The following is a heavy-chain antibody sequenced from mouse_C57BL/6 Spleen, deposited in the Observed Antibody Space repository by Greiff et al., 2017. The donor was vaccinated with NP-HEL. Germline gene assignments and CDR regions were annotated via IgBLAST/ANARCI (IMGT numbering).Heavy chain of an antibody. CDR3: AAVTTGFDY. D-gene: IGHD2-12*01. J-gene: IGHJ2*01. CDR2: IHPNSGST. CDR1: GYTFTSYW. Sequence: QVHVKQPGAELVKPGASVKLSCKASGYTFTSYWMHWVKQRPGQGLEWIGMIHPNSGSTNYNEKFKSKATLTVDKSSSTAYMQLSSLTSEDSAVYYCAAVTTGFDYWGQGTTLTVSS. V-gene: IGHV1-64*01.